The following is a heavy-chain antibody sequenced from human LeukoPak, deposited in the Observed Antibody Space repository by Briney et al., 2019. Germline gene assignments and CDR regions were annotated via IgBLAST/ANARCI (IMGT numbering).Heavy chain of an antibody. CDR3: ARGKSVAGTGSYCFDP. D-gene: IGHD6-19*01. Sequence: PGGSLRLSCAASGFTFNSYAMHWVRQAPGKGLEWVAVISYDGSNKYYADSVKGRFTISRDNSKNTLYLQMNSLRAEDTAVYYCARGKSVAGTGSYCFDPWGQGTLVTVSS. J-gene: IGHJ5*02. V-gene: IGHV3-30*04. CDR2: ISYDGSNK. CDR1: GFTFNSYA.